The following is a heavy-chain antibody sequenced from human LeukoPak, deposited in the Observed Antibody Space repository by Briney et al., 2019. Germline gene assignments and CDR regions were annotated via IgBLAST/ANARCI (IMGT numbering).Heavy chain of an antibody. CDR1: GFTFNFFF. J-gene: IGHJ4*02. D-gene: IGHD7-27*01. Sequence: GGSLRLSCAASGFTFNFFFLNWVRLTPGGGLEGVACISQDGSETFYMDSVRGRFTISRDNTKNSLYLQMNSLRAEDTAVYFCVRDLGHSRHYFEYWGQGALVTVSS. CDR3: VRDLGHSRHYFEY. CDR2: ISQDGSET. V-gene: IGHV3-7*01.